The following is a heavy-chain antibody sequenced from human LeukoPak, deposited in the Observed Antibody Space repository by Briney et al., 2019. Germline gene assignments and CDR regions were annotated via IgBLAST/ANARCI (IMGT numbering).Heavy chain of an antibody. CDR3: ARIGYYYYGMDV. CDR1: GFSFSNARMG. V-gene: IGHV2-26*01. CDR2: IFSNDEK. Sequence: SGPTLVNPTETLTLTCTVSGFSFSNARMGVSWIRQPPGKALEWLAHIFSNDEKSYSTPLKSRLTISKDTSKSQVVLTMTNMDPVDTATSYCARIGYYYYGMDVWGQGATVTVSS. J-gene: IGHJ6*02.